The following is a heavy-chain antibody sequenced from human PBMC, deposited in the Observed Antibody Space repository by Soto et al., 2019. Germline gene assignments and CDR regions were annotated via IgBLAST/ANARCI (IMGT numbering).Heavy chain of an antibody. J-gene: IGHJ6*02. CDR3: ARDPSSFLGRVYGMDV. Sequence: QVQHVQSGAEVKKPGDSVKVSCKASGYSFTGHYMHWVRRAPGQGLEWMGGVNLNTGGTDYAQEFQGRVTMTTATSIRTVYLEVTRLKFDDTAIYYCARDPSSFLGRVYGMDVWGQGTAVTVSS. CDR2: VNLNTGGT. CDR1: GYSFTGHY. V-gene: IGHV1-2*02.